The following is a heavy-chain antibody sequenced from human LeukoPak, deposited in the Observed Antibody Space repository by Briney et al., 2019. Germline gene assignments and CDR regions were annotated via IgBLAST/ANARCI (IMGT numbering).Heavy chain of an antibody. CDR2: INHSGST. CDR3: ACHAVRYSAYDREEDAFDI. V-gene: IGHV4-34*01. CDR1: GGSFSGYY. Sequence: SETLSLTCAVYGGSFSGYYWSWIRQPPGKGLEWIGEINHSGSTNYNPSLKSRVTISVDTSKNQFSLKLSSVTAADTAVYYCACHAVRYSAYDREEDAFDIWGQGTTVTVSS. D-gene: IGHD5-12*01. J-gene: IGHJ3*02.